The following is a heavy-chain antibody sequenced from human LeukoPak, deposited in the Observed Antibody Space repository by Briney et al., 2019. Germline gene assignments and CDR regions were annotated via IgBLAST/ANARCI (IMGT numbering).Heavy chain of an antibody. CDR2: ITTGGDTT. V-gene: IGHV3-48*04. CDR3: ARDGNDYGDLDAFDI. CDR1: GFIFSTYS. J-gene: IGHJ3*02. D-gene: IGHD4-17*01. Sequence: GGSLRLSCAASGFIFSTYSMIWVRQAPGKGLEWLSRITTGGDTTSYADSVKGRFTISRDNAQNSLYLQIHTLRAEDTAVYYCARDGNDYGDLDAFDIWGQGTMVTVSS.